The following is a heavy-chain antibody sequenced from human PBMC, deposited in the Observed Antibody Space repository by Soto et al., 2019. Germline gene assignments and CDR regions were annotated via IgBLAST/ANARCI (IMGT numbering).Heavy chain of an antibody. CDR1: GFTFNNYA. CDR2: ISGGGDNT. CDR3: AKGRGGSGSLTPRLDF. J-gene: IGHJ4*02. D-gene: IGHD3-10*01. V-gene: IGHV3-23*01. Sequence: EVQLLESGGGLVQPGGSLRLSCAASGFTFNNYAMTSVRQAPGKGLEWVSAISGGGDNTSYADSVKGRFTVSRDGSKNTLYLQMSRLRAEDTALYYCAKGRGGSGSLTPRLDFWGQGTLVTVSS.